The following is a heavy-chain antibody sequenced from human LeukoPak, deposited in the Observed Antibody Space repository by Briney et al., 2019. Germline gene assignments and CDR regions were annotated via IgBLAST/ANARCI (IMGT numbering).Heavy chain of an antibody. CDR3: AKADFDNYYMDV. CDR1: GFTFDDYA. J-gene: IGHJ6*03. Sequence: GGSLRLSCAASGFTFDDYAMHWVRQAPGKGLGWVSGISWNSGSIGYADSVKGRFTISRDNAKNSLYLQMNSLRAEDTALYYCAKADFDNYYMDVWGKGTTVTVSS. CDR2: ISWNSGSI. D-gene: IGHD3-9*01. V-gene: IGHV3-9*01.